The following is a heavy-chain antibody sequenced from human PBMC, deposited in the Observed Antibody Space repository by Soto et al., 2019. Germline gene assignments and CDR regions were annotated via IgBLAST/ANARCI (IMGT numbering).Heavy chain of an antibody. CDR1: GGTFSSYT. CDR3: ARDRQLGPYYYYYMDV. V-gene: IGHV1-69*04. J-gene: IGHJ6*03. CDR2: IIPILGIA. Sequence: SVKVSCKASGGTFSSYTISWVRQAPGQGLEWMGRIIPILGIANYAQKFQGRVTITADKSTSTAYMELSSLRSEDTAVYYCARDRQLGPYYYYYMDVWGKGTTVTVS. D-gene: IGHD6-6*01.